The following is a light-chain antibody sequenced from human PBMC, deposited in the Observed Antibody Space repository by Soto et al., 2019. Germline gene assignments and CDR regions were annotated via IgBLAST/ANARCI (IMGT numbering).Light chain of an antibody. CDR3: QQYYRWPQT. V-gene: IGKV3D-15*01. J-gene: IGKJ1*01. Sequence: EIVLTQSPATLSLSPGERATLXXRASQSVTTSLAWYQQKPGQAPRLXIYDASSRATAIPARFSGSGSGTEFTLTISSLQSEDFAVYYCQQYYRWPQTFGQGTKVDIK. CDR2: DAS. CDR1: QSVTTS.